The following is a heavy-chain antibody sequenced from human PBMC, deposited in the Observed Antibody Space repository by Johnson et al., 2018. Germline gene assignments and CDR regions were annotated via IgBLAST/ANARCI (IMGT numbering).Heavy chain of an antibody. CDR2: ITSSSDYM. V-gene: IGHV3-21*01. D-gene: IGHD5-12*01. CDR3: RREYVGATIRVDDYYDYMDV. J-gene: IGHJ6*03. Sequence: VQLVQSGGGLVKPGGSLRLSCAASGFTFSSFNMNWVRQAPGQGLEWVSSITSSSDYMYYADSVKGRFTVSRDNAKNSLFLQMDRLRTEDKAVYYCRREYVGATIRVDDYYDYMDVGGKGTTVTVAS. CDR1: GFTFSSFN.